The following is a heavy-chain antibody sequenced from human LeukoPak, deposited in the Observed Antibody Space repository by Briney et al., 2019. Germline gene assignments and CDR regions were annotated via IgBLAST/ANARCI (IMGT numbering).Heavy chain of an antibody. CDR2: INHSGST. V-gene: IGHV4-34*01. J-gene: IGHJ6*02. Sequence: PSETLSLTCAVYGGSFSGYYWSWLRQPPGKGLEWIGEINHSGSTNYNPSLKSRVTISVDTSKNQFSLKLTSVTAADTAVYYCARGFASYSYGMVVWGQGTTVTVSS. CDR1: GGSFSGYY. CDR3: ARGFASYSYGMVV.